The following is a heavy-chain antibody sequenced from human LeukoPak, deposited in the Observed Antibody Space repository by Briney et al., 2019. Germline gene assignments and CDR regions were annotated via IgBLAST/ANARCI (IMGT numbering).Heavy chain of an antibody. V-gene: IGHV3-74*01. D-gene: IGHD3-22*01. CDR1: GFTFSSYW. Sequence: GGSLRLSCAASGFTFSSYWMHWVRQAPGKGLVWVSRINSDGSSTSYADSVKGRFTISRDNAKNTLYLQMNSLRAEDTAVYYCASLPYYYDSITVGYYGMDVWGQGTTVTVS. CDR2: INSDGSST. CDR3: ASLPYYYDSITVGYYGMDV. J-gene: IGHJ6*02.